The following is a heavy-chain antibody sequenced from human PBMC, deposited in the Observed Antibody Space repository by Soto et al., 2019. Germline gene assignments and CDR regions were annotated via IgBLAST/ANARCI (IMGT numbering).Heavy chain of an antibody. CDR2: IKSKTDGGTT. V-gene: IGHV3-15*07. J-gene: IGHJ4*02. CDR3: TTDRVKIRGFGGGYADY. Sequence: EVQLVESGGGLVKPGGSLRLSCAASGFTFSNAWMNWVRQAPGKGLEWVGRIKSKTDGGTTDYATPVKDRFTISRDDSTNTLYLQINSLETEDTAVYYATTDRVKIRGFGGGYADYWGQGTLVTVSS. D-gene: IGHD3-3*01. CDR1: GFTFSNAW.